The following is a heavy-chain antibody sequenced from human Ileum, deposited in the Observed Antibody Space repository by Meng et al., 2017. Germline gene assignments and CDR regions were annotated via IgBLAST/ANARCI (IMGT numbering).Heavy chain of an antibody. CDR3: ASQTNTGH. J-gene: IGHJ4*02. CDR2: INSDGSIT. CDR1: GFTLTSYY. D-gene: IGHD4-17*01. Sequence: EGELVGSGGGLVQPGGSLIISCAASGFTLTSYYMPWVRQAPGKGLVWVSAINSDGSITTYADSVKGRFTISRDNAKNTLYLQMDSLRGEDTAVYYCASQTNTGHWGQGALVTVSS. V-gene: IGHV3-74*03.